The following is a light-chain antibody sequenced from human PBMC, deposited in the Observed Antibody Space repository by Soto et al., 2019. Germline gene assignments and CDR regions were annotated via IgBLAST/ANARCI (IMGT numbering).Light chain of an antibody. Sequence: DIQMTQSPSSLSASIGDRVTITCQASQDISNSLNWYQQKPGKAPKLMIYDASNLETGVPSRFSGSGSGTDFAFTISSLQPEGIATYYCQQYDNLPPLTFGGGTKVEIK. V-gene: IGKV1-33*01. J-gene: IGKJ4*01. CDR3: QQYDNLPPLT. CDR2: DAS. CDR1: QDISNS.